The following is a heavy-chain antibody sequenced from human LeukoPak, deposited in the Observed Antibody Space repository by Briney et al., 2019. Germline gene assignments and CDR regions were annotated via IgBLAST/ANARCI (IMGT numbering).Heavy chain of an antibody. CDR1: GFTFSSYS. D-gene: IGHD6-19*01. Sequence: PGGSLRLSCAASGFTFSSYSMNWVRQAPGKGLEWVSSISSSSSYIYYADSVKGRFTISRDNAKNSLYLQMNSLRAEDTAVYYCARDRRIAVAGTDYWGQGTLVTVSS. CDR2: ISSSSSYI. J-gene: IGHJ4*02. V-gene: IGHV3-21*04. CDR3: ARDRRIAVAGTDY.